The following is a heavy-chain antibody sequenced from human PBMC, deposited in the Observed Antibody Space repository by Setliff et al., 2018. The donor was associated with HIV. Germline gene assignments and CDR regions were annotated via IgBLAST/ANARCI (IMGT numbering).Heavy chain of an antibody. V-gene: IGHV4-38-2*02. CDR1: GYSISSGSY. J-gene: IGHJ4*02. D-gene: IGHD3-22*01. CDR2: MNHRGVI. CDR3: FLFYDDRSGFYWD. Sequence: SSETLSLTCIVSGYSISSGSYWGWIRQPPGKGLEWIGEMNHRGVIKYLSSLKSRVTMAVDTSKKQFSLKLKSVTAADTAVYYCFLFYDDRSGFYWDWGQGTPVTVSS.